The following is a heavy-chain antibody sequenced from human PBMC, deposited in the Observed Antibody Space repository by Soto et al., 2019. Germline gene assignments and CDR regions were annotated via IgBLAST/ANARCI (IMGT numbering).Heavy chain of an antibody. Sequence: GGSLRLSCAASGFTFSSYTMHWVRQTPGKGLEWVAVVSYDGGGKYYADSVKGRFTISRDNSENTLHLQMNSLRAEDTAMYYCAKGGEYQLLRIYFDPWGQGTLVTVSS. CDR1: GFTFSSYT. CDR2: VSYDGGGK. D-gene: IGHD2-2*01. V-gene: IGHV3-30*04. J-gene: IGHJ4*02. CDR3: AKGGEYQLLRIYFDP.